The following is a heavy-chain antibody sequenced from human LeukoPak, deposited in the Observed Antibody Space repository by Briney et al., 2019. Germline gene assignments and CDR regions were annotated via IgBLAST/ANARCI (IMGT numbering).Heavy chain of an antibody. CDR2: ISGSGDST. CDR3: TKWSGFGDD. Sequence: GGSLRLSCAASGLTFSSNSMTWVRQTPGKGLEWVSGISGSGDSTFYADSVKGRFTISRDNSRNTLYLQMSSLRPEDTAVYYCTKWSGFGDDWSQGTLVTVSS. CDR1: GLTFSSNS. J-gene: IGHJ4*02. V-gene: IGHV3-23*01. D-gene: IGHD3-10*01.